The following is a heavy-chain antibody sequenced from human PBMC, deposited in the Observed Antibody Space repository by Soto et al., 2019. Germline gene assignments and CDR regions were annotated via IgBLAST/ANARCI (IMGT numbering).Heavy chain of an antibody. CDR3: TTEDIVLMVYAMHVDISPPYGMDV. J-gene: IGHJ6*02. CDR2: IKSKTDGGTT. D-gene: IGHD2-8*01. CDR1: GFTFSNAW. Sequence: PGGSLRLSCAASGFTFSNAWMNWVRQAPGKGLKWVGRIKSKTDGGTTDYAAPVKGRFTISRDDSKNTLYLQMNSLKTEDTAVYYCTTEDIVLMVYAMHVDISPPYGMDVWGQGTTVTVSS. V-gene: IGHV3-15*07.